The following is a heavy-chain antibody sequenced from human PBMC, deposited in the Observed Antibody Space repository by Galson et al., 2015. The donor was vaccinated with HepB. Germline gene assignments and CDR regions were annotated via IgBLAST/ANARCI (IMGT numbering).Heavy chain of an antibody. D-gene: IGHD1-26*01. CDR1: GFTFSSYS. CDR2: ISSSSSYI. V-gene: IGHV3-21*01. Sequence: SLRLSCAASGFTFSSYSMNWVRQAPGKGLEWVSSISSSSSYIYYADSVKGRFTISRDNAKNSLYLQMNSLRAEDTAVYYCARNRPQLGGATGYFDYWGQGTLVTVSS. CDR3: ARNRPQLGGATGYFDY. J-gene: IGHJ4*02.